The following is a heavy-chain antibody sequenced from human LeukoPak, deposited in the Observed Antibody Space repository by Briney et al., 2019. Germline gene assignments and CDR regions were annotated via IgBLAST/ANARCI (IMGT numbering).Heavy chain of an antibody. CDR3: ARHVMITFGGVIAGSAFDI. J-gene: IGHJ3*02. D-gene: IGHD3-16*02. CDR2: IYHSGSI. Sequence: SQTLSLTCAVSGGSISSGGYSWSWIRQPPGKGLEWIGYIYHSGSIYYNPSLKSRVTISVDRSKNQFSLKLSSVTAADTAVYYCARHVMITFGGVIAGSAFDIWGQGTMVTVSS. CDR1: GGSISSGGYS. V-gene: IGHV4-30-2*01.